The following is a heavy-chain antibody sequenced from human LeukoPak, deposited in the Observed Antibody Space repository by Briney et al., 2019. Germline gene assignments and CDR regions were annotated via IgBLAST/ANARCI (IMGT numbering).Heavy chain of an antibody. CDR1: GFTFSSYS. CDR2: ISSSSSYI. D-gene: IGHD2-2*01. Sequence: GGSLRLSCAASGFTFSSYSMNWVRQAPGKGLEWVSSISSSSSYIYYADSVKGRFTISRDNAKNSLHLQMNSLRAEDTAVYYCARDLEPTIVVVPAATGDYGMDVWGQGTTVTVSS. J-gene: IGHJ6*02. V-gene: IGHV3-21*01. CDR3: ARDLEPTIVVVPAATGDYGMDV.